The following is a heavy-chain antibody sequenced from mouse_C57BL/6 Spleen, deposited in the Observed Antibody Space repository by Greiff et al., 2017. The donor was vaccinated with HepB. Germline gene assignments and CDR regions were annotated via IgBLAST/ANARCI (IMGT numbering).Heavy chain of an antibody. J-gene: IGHJ1*03. Sequence: EVKLVESGGGLVQPGGSLSLSCAASGFTFTDYYISWVRQPPGKALEWLGFIRNKANGYTTEYSASVKGRFTISRDNSQSILYLQMNALRAEDSATYYCARDLNGYFDVWGTGTTVTVSS. CDR1: GFTFTDYY. CDR3: ARDLNGYFDV. V-gene: IGHV7-3*01. CDR2: IRNKANGYTT.